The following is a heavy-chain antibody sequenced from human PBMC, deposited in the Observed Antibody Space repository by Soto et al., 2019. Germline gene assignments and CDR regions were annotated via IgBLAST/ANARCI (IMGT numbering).Heavy chain of an antibody. CDR3: AREYSDILY. V-gene: IGHV3-53*01. D-gene: IGHD3-9*01. J-gene: IGHJ4*02. CDR1: GFNVCSNH. Sequence: GGSLRISCAAPGFNVCSNHMSWVPQAPGKGREWVSVIYSGGSTYYADSVKGRFTISRDNPKNTLYLQMNSLRAEDTAVYYCAREYSDILYWGQGTLVTVSS. CDR2: IYSGGST.